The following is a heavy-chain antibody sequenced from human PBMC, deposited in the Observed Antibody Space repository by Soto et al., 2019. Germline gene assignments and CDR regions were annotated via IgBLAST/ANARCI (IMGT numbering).Heavy chain of an antibody. CDR2: FVPLFGTT. J-gene: IGHJ4*02. V-gene: IGHV1-69*01. Sequence: QLVQSGSEVKKPGSSVKVSCQASGGTFSGYVVTWVRQAPGQGLEWMGEFVPLFGTTNYAQRFWGRITITAEESTSTAYMELRTLRSDDTAVYYCATHGLGVSSPPYFDNWGQGTLVTVSS. CDR3: ATHGLGVSSPPYFDN. CDR1: GGTFSGYV. D-gene: IGHD3-16*01.